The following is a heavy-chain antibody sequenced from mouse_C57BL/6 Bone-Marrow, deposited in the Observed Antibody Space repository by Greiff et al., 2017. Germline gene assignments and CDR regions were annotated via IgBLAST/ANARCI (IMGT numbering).Heavy chain of an antibody. V-gene: IGHV1-47*01. D-gene: IGHD5-1*01. CDR1: GYTFTTYP. CDR3: AISSTFFYYFDY. CDR2: FHPYNDDT. Sequence: QVQLQQSGAELVKPGASVKMSCKASGYTFTTYPIEWMKQNHGKSLEWIGNFHPYNDDTKYNEKFKGKATLTVEKSSNTVYLELSRLTSDDSAVYYCAISSTFFYYFDYWGQGTTLTVSS. J-gene: IGHJ2*01.